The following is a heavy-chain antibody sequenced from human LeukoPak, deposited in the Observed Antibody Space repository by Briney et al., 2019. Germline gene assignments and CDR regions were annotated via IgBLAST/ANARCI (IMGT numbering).Heavy chain of an antibody. V-gene: IGHV3-30*04. Sequence: PGGSLRLSCAASRFTFSSYAMHWVRQAPGKGLEWVAVISYDGSNKYYADSVKGRFTISRDNSKNTLYLQMNSLRAEDTAVYYCAREAYYDSSGYRKGFDYWGQGTLVTVSS. D-gene: IGHD3-22*01. CDR1: RFTFSSYA. CDR3: AREAYYDSSGYRKGFDY. CDR2: ISYDGSNK. J-gene: IGHJ4*02.